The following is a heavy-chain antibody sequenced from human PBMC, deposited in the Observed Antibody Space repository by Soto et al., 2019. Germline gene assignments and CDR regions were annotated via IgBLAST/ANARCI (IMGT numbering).Heavy chain of an antibody. J-gene: IGHJ6*02. CDR2: IRSKAYGGTT. CDR3: TRTRGYCSGGSCYDGYYYYGMDV. V-gene: IGHV3-49*03. CDR1: GFTFGDYA. D-gene: IGHD2-15*01. Sequence: GGSLRLSCTASGFTFGDYAMSWFRQAPGKGLEWVGFIRSKAYGGTTEYAASVKGRFTISRDDSKSIAYLQMNSLKTEETAVYYCTRTRGYCSGGSCYDGYYYYGMDVWGQGTTVTVSS.